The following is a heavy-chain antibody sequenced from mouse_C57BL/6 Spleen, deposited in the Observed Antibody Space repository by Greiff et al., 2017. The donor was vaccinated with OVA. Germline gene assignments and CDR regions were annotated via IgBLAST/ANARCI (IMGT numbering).Heavy chain of an antibody. J-gene: IGHJ2*01. CDR3: ARRTQLGRYFDY. Sequence: QVQLQQPGAELVKPGASVKMSCKASGYTFTSYWITWVKQRPGQGLEWIGDIYPGGGSTNYNEKFKSKATLTVDTSSSTAYMQLSSLTSEASEVEYGARRTQLGRYFDYWGQGTTLTVSS. CDR1: GYTFTSYW. CDR2: IYPGGGST. V-gene: IGHV1-55*01. D-gene: IGHD4-1*02.